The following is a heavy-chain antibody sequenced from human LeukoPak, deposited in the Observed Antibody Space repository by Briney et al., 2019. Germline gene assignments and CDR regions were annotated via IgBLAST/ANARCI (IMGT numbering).Heavy chain of an antibody. D-gene: IGHD2-2*01. Sequence: PSQTLSLTCTVSGGSISSGSYYWSWIRQPAGKGLGWIGRIYTSGSTNYNPSLKSRVTISVDTSKNQLSLKLSSVTAADTAVYYCARAGGYCSSTSCYGFRFDPWGQGTLVTVSS. J-gene: IGHJ5*02. V-gene: IGHV4-61*02. CDR1: GGSISSGSYY. CDR3: ARAGGYCSSTSCYGFRFDP. CDR2: IYTSGST.